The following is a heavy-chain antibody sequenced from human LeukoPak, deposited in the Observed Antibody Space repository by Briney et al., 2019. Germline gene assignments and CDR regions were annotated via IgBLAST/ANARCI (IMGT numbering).Heavy chain of an antibody. CDR3: ARDRTAMFDP. V-gene: IGHV4-30-4*07. Sequence: KSSETLSLTCAVSGDSISSGGYAWSWIRQPPGKGLEWIGYIYNSGSAYYNPSLKSRFIISIDTSKNQFSLKLSSVTAADTAVYYCARDRTAMFDPWGQGTLVTVSS. CDR1: GDSISSGGYA. D-gene: IGHD5-18*01. CDR2: IYNSGSA. J-gene: IGHJ5*02.